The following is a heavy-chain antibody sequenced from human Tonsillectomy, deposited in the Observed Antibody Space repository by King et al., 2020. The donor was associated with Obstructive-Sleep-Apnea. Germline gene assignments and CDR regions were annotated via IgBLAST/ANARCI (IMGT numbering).Heavy chain of an antibody. CDR1: GGSISSSSYY. J-gene: IGHJ4*02. CDR2: IYYSGST. Sequence: QLQESGPGLVKPSETLSLTCTVSGGSISSSSYYWGWIRQPPGKGLEWIGSIYYSGSTYYNPSLKSRVTISVDTSKNQFSLKLSPGTAADTAVYYCARGPTMIVVVTRPFDYWGQGTLVTVSS. CDR3: ARGPTMIVVVTRPFDY. V-gene: IGHV4-39*07. D-gene: IGHD3-22*01.